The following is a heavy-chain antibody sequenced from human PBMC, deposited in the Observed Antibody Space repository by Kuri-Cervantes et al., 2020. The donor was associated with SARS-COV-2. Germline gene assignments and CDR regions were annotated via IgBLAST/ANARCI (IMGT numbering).Heavy chain of an antibody. J-gene: IGHJ3*02. CDR1: GFTFSSYA. V-gene: IGHV3-23*01. D-gene: IGHD1/OR15-1a*01. CDR2: ISGSGDST. Sequence: GESLKISCAASGFTFSSYAMSWVRQAPGKGLEWVSVISGSGDSTYYADSVKGRFTGSRDNSKNTLYLQMNSLRAEDTAVYYCAKREENNAFDMWGRGTMVTVSS. CDR3: AKREENNAFDM.